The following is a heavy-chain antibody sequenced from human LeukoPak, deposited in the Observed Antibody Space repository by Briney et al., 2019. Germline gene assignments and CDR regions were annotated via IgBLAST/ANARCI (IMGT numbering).Heavy chain of an antibody. J-gene: IGHJ4*02. CDR2: IDEDGWTT. CDR1: GYTLSRYW. CDR3: ARDVAGAGGY. D-gene: IGHD3-10*01. Sequence: PGGSLRLSCAGSGYTLSRYWMHWVRQAPGKGLVWVSRIDEDGWTTDYADPVKGRFTISRDNVQNTLYLQMNSLRAEDTAVYYCARDVAGAGGYWGQGTLVTVSS. V-gene: IGHV3-74*01.